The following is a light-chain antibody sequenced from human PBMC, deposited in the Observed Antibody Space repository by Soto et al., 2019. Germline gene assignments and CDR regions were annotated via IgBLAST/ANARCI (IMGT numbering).Light chain of an antibody. CDR1: QSVTSSQ. J-gene: IGKJ2*01. Sequence: EIVLTQSPDTLSLSPGERGTISCTASQSVTSSQLAWYQQKPGQAPRLLVFGASSRATGIPDRFSGSGSETDFTLTINRLEPEDFAVYFCQQYAKSPYTFGQGTKVEVK. CDR2: GAS. V-gene: IGKV3-20*01. CDR3: QQYAKSPYT.